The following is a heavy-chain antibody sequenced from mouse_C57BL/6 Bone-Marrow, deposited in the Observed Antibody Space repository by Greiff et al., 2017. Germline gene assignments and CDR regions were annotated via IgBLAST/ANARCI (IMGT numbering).Heavy chain of an antibody. Sequence: DVMLVESGGGLVKPGGSLKLSCAASGFTFSSYTMSWVRQTPEKRLEWVATISGGGGNTYYPDSVKGRFTISRDNAKNTLYLQMSSLRSEDTALYYCARHGSSHWYFDVWGTGTTVTVSS. CDR2: ISGGGGNT. CDR1: GFTFSSYT. V-gene: IGHV5-9*01. CDR3: ARHGSSHWYFDV. J-gene: IGHJ1*03. D-gene: IGHD1-1*01.